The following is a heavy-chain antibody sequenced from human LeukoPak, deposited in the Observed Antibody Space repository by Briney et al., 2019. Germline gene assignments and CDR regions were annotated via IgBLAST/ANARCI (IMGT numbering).Heavy chain of an antibody. CDR1: GGSISSSSYY. Sequence: SETLSLTCTVSGGSISSSSYYWGWIRQPPGKGLEWIGSIYYSGSTYYNPSLKSRVTISVDTSKNQFSLKLSSVTAADAAVYYCARAGKSSGWYGIGYFDYWGQGTLVTVSS. J-gene: IGHJ4*02. V-gene: IGHV4-39*01. CDR3: ARAGKSSGWYGIGYFDY. D-gene: IGHD6-19*01. CDR2: IYYSGST.